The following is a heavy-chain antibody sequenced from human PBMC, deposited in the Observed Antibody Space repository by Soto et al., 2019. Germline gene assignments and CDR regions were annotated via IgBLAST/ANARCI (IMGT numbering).Heavy chain of an antibody. Sequence: GGSLRLSCAASGFRFSTYGMHWFRQAPGKGLEWVALISDDASEKYYGDSVKGRFTISRDNSKNTLDLQMNSLRPEDTAVYYCAKGSYYDILTGYNYGMDVWRQGTTVTVSS. J-gene: IGHJ6*02. D-gene: IGHD3-9*01. CDR1: GFRFSTYG. CDR2: ISDDASEK. CDR3: AKGSYYDILTGYNYGMDV. V-gene: IGHV3-30*18.